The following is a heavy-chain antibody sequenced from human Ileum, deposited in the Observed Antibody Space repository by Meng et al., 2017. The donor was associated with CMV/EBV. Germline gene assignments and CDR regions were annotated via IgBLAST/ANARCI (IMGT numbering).Heavy chain of an antibody. CDR3: ARSQIFGVVITSYYGMDV. CDR2: MNPNSGNT. D-gene: IGHD3-3*01. V-gene: IGHV1-8*03. Sequence: ASVKVSCKASGYTFTSYDINWLRQATGQGLEWMGWMNPNSGNTGYAQKFQGRVTITRNTSISTAYMELSSLRSEDTAVYYCARSQIFGVVITSYYGMDVWGQGTTVTVSS. CDR1: GYTFTSYD. J-gene: IGHJ6*02.